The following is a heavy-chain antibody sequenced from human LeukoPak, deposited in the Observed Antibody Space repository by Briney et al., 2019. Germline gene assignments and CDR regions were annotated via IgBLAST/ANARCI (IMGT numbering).Heavy chain of an antibody. J-gene: IGHJ3*01. V-gene: IGHV4-59*01. CDR2: IDHTGTT. D-gene: IGHD6-13*01. Sequence: PSETLSLTCSVSDDSITIYYWTWIRQPPGKGLEWIGYIDHTGTTNYNPSLNSRVTISRDTSKNHFSLQLSSVTAADTAVYFCARISSSNWYNERGAFDVWGQGTMVTVSS. CDR3: ARISSSNWYNERGAFDV. CDR1: DDSITIYY.